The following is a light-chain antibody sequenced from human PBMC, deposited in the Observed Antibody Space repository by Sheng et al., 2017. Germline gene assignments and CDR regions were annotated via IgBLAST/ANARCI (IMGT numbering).Light chain of an antibody. CDR3: QAWDSGPI. CDR2: QDN. Sequence: SYELTQPPSVSVSPGQTASITCSGDKLGSKYACWYQQKPGRSPVLVIYQDNRRPSGIPERFSGSSSGSTATLTISGTQAVDAADYYCQAWDSGPIFGGGTRLTVL. V-gene: IGLV3-1*01. CDR1: KLGSKY. J-gene: IGLJ2*01.